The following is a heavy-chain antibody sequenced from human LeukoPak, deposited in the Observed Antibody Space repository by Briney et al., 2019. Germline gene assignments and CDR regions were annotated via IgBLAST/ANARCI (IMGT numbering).Heavy chain of an antibody. D-gene: IGHD3-22*01. CDR3: ARGSKRYYDSSGYYPVDY. CDR2: IYTSGST. CDR1: GGSISSGSYY. Sequence: SETLSLTCTVSGGSISSGSYYWSWIRQPAGKGLEWIGRIYTSGSTNYNPSLKSRVTISVDTSKNQFPLKLSSVTAADTAVYYCARGSKRYYDSSGYYPVDYWGQGTLVTVSS. V-gene: IGHV4-61*02. J-gene: IGHJ4*02.